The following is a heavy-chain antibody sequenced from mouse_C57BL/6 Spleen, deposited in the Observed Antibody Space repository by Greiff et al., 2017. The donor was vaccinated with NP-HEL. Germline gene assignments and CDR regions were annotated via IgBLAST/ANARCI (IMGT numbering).Heavy chain of an antibody. V-gene: IGHV1-15*01. CDR1: GYTFTDYE. J-gene: IGHJ3*01. CDR2: LDPETGGT. D-gene: IGHD2-1*01. Sequence: QVQLQQSGAALVRPGASVTLSCKASGYTFTDYEMHWVKQTPVHGLEWIGALDPETGGTAYTQKFKGQVILTADKSSSTAYMELRSLTSDDASGYYCTRPRYGNPFAYWGQGTLVTVSA. CDR3: TRPRYGNPFAY.